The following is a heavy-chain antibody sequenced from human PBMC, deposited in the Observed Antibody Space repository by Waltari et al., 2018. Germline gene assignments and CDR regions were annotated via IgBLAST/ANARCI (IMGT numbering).Heavy chain of an antibody. Sequence: EVQLVESGGGLVQPGGSLRLSCAASEFTFSDYWMHWVRQAPGKGLVWVPRISIEGSMTTHAGPEKGRFTVSRDNTRNTLYLQMNSLRAEDTAIYYCAREAAAPGSWYFDLWGRGTLVTVS. V-gene: IGHV3-74*01. CDR1: EFTFSDYW. CDR2: ISIEGSMT. CDR3: AREAAAPGSWYFDL. D-gene: IGHD6-13*01. J-gene: IGHJ2*01.